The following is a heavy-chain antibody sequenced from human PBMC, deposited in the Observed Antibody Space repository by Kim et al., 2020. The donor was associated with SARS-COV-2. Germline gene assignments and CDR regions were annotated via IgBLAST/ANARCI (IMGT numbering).Heavy chain of an antibody. CDR3: AREISLTPFFDY. D-gene: IGHD7-27*01. CDR1: GGSISSSSYY. J-gene: IGHJ4*02. V-gene: IGHV4-39*02. Sequence: SETLSLTCTVSGGSISSSSYYWGWIRQPPGKGLEWIGSIYYSGSTYYNPSLKSRVTISVDTSKNQFSLKLSSVTAADTAVYYCAREISLTPFFDYWGQGTLVTVSS. CDR2: IYYSGST.